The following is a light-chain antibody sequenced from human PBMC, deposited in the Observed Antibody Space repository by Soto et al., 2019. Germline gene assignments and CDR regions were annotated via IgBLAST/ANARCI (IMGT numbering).Light chain of an antibody. Sequence: QSVLTQPPSVSGAPGQRVTLSCTASSSNIGAGYDVHWYQQLPGTVPKLLIYGNSNRPSGVPDRFSGSKSGTSASLAITGLQAEDEADYYCQSYDSSLSGWVFGGGTKLTVL. J-gene: IGLJ3*02. V-gene: IGLV1-40*01. CDR1: SSNIGAGYD. CDR3: QSYDSSLSGWV. CDR2: GNS.